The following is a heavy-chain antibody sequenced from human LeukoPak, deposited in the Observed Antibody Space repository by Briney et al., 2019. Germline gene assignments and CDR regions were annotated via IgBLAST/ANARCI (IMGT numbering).Heavy chain of an antibody. V-gene: IGHV1-2*02. CDR2: INPNSGVT. Sequence: ASVKVSCKASGYTFTGYYMHWVRQAPGQGLEWMGWINPNSGVTNYAQKFQGRVTMTRDTSISTAYMELSRLRSDDTAVYYCARARREVYSGYEDWGQGTLVTVSS. CDR1: GYTFTGYY. D-gene: IGHD5-12*01. J-gene: IGHJ4*02. CDR3: ARARREVYSGYED.